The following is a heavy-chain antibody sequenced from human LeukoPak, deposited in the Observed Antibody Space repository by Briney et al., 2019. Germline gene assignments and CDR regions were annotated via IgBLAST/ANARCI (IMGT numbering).Heavy chain of an antibody. CDR2: VYYSVSI. D-gene: IGHD3-3*01. Sequence: PSETLSLTCTVSGASISSYYWTWIRQAPGKGLEWIGYVYYSVSINYNPSLKSRVSISQDTSKNQVSLTLNSVTAADTAVYYCARQESGPYHYMDVWGRGTAVTVSS. CDR3: ARQESGPYHYMDV. CDR1: GASISSYY. V-gene: IGHV4-59*08. J-gene: IGHJ6*03.